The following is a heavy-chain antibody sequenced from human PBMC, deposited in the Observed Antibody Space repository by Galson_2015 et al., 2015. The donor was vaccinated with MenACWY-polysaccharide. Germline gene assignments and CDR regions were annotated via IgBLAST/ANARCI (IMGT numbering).Heavy chain of an antibody. V-gene: IGHV3-7*01. Sequence: SLRLSCAASGFTFSTYWMNWVRQAPGKGLEWVANKKKDGSEKYCVDSVKGRFTISRDNARSSLYLQMNGLRAEDTAVYYCARGHYGMDVWGQGTTVTVS. CDR2: KKKDGSEK. J-gene: IGHJ6*02. CDR3: ARGHYGMDV. CDR1: GFTFSTYW.